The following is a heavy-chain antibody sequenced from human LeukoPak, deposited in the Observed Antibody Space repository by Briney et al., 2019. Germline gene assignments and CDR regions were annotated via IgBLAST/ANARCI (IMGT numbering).Heavy chain of an antibody. Sequence: GGSLRLSCTVSGFTFSNAWMTWFRQAPGRGLEWVGRIKSKRDGGTTDYAAPGKGRFTISRDDSENTLYLQMNSLKTEDTAVYYCTADVPSDDGDYVPIDYWGQGTLVTVSS. D-gene: IGHD4-17*01. CDR1: GFTFSNAW. V-gene: IGHV3-15*01. CDR2: IKSKRDGGTT. CDR3: TADVPSDDGDYVPIDY. J-gene: IGHJ4*02.